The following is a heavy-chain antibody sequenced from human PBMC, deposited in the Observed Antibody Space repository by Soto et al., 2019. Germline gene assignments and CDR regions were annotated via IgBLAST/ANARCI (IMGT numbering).Heavy chain of an antibody. CDR2: IYYSGNT. CDR1: GGSISSGYYY. Sequence: SETLSLTCSVSGGSISSGYYYWSWIRQPPGKGLEWIGNIYYSGNTYYNPSLKSRLIISIDTSKNQFSLKVGPVTAADTAVYYCASSSLYGTDVWGQGTTVTVSS. J-gene: IGHJ6*02. V-gene: IGHV4-30-4*01. CDR3: ASSSLYGTDV.